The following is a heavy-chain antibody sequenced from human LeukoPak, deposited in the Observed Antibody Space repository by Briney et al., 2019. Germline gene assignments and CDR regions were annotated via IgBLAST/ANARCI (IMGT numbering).Heavy chain of an antibody. Sequence: SETLSLTCTVSGGSISSYYWSWIRQPPGKGLEWIGYIYYSGSTNYNPSLKSRVTISVDTSKNQFSLKLSSVTAADTAVYYCAQTLRYCSNTSCGDWFDPWGPGTLVTVSS. CDR1: GGSISSYY. D-gene: IGHD2-2*01. V-gene: IGHV4-59*01. J-gene: IGHJ5*02. CDR3: AQTLRYCSNTSCGDWFDP. CDR2: IYYSGST.